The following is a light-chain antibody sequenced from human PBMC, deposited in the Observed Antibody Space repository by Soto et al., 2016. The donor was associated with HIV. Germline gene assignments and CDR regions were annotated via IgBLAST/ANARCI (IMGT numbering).Light chain of an antibody. Sequence: SYELTQPPSVSVSPGQTASITCSGDNLGNKYASWYQQKPGQSPVLVIYQDNKRPSGIPERFSGSNSGNTATPTISGTQPMDEADYYCQAWDSSTSVVFGGGTKLTVL. CDR2: QDN. J-gene: IGLJ2*01. CDR1: NLGNKY. CDR3: QAWDSSTSVV. V-gene: IGLV3-1*01.